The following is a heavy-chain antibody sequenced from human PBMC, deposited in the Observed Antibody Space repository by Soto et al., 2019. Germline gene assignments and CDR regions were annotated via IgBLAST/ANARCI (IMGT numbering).Heavy chain of an antibody. CDR1: GFTFSSYG. D-gene: IGHD1-26*01. Sequence: QVQLVVSGGGVVQPGRSLRLSCAASGFTFSSYGRHWVRQAPGKGLEWVAVIWYDGSNKYYADSVKGRFTISRDNSKNTLYLQTNSLRPEDTAVYYCARDRNRGSYSNFDYWGQGTLVTVSS. J-gene: IGHJ4*02. V-gene: IGHV3-33*01. CDR2: IWYDGSNK. CDR3: ARDRNRGSYSNFDY.